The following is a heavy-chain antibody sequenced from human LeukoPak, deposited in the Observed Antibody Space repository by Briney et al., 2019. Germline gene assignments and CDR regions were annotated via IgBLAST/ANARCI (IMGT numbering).Heavy chain of an antibody. CDR3: ARETTYYYDSSGYYFDAFDI. CDR2: IYTSGST. Sequence: SETLSLTCTVSGGSISSGSYYWSWIRQPAGKGLEWIGRIYTSGSTNYNPSLKSRVTISVDTSKNQFFLKLSSVTAADTAVYYCARETTYYYDSSGYYFDAFDIWGQGTMVTVSS. J-gene: IGHJ3*02. D-gene: IGHD3-22*01. V-gene: IGHV4-61*02. CDR1: GGSISSGSYY.